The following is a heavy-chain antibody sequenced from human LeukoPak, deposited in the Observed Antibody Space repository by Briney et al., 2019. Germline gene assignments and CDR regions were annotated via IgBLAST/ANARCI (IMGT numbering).Heavy chain of an antibody. CDR3: ARDEYYDFWSGYYNGLYYFDY. D-gene: IGHD3-3*01. Sequence: ASVKVSCKASGYTFTSYGISWVRQAPGQGLEWMGWISAYNGNTNYAQKLQRRVTMTTDTSTRRTYMELRSLRSADPAVYYCARDEYYDFWSGYYNGLYYFDYSGQGTLVTVSS. J-gene: IGHJ4*02. CDR1: GYTFTSYG. V-gene: IGHV1-18*01. CDR2: ISAYNGNT.